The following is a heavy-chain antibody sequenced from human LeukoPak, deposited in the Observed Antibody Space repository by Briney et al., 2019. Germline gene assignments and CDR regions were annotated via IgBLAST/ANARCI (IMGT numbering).Heavy chain of an antibody. CDR2: FKSKTDVGKT. CDR1: GFTFRNAW. V-gene: IGHV3-15*01. J-gene: IGHJ6*02. CDR3: TTYDLCYYYGMDV. Sequence: PGGPLRLSCAASGFTFRNAWMRWVPKAPGKGVEGVGCFKSKTDVGKTDYPAPVKCRFTISRDNSKNTLYLQMNSLKTEDTAAYYCTTYDLCYYYGMDVWGQGTTVTVSS. D-gene: IGHD3-3*01.